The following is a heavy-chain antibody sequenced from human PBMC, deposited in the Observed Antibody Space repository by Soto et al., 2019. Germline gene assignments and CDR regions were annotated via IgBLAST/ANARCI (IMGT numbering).Heavy chain of an antibody. CDR3: ARDGDVNTGFGKDY. CDR2: IWYDGGNK. Sequence: LRLSCAASGFTFSNYGMHWVRQAPGKGLEWVSFIWYDGGNKYYAESVKGRFTISRDNSKNTLFLQMNSLRAEDTAVYYCARDGDVNTGFGKDYWGQGTLVTVSS. V-gene: IGHV3-33*01. J-gene: IGHJ4*02. CDR1: GFTFSNYG. D-gene: IGHD3-16*01.